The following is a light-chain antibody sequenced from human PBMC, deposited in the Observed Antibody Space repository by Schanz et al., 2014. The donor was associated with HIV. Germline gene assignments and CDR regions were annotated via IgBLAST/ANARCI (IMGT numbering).Light chain of an antibody. CDR3: QTWGTDTWV. V-gene: IGLV4-69*01. Sequence: QPVLTQSPSASASLGASVKLTCTLSSGHSSYAIAWHQQQPEKGPRYLMKVNSDGSHSKGDGIPDRFSGSRSGAERYLTISSLQSEDEADYYCQTWGTDTWVFGGGTKLTVL. CDR1: SGHSSYA. CDR2: VNSDGSH. J-gene: IGLJ3*02.